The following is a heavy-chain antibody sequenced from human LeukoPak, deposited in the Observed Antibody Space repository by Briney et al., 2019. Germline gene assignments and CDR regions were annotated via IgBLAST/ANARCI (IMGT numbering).Heavy chain of an antibody. CDR3: AREGSSWGLASNWFDP. Sequence: GGSLRLSCAASGFTFSSYSMNWVRQAPGKGLEWVSSISSSSSYIYYADSVKGRFTISRDNAKNSLYLQMNSLRAEDTAVYYCAREGSSWGLASNWFDPWGQGTLVTVSS. CDR1: GFTFSSYS. V-gene: IGHV3-21*01. CDR2: ISSSSSYI. D-gene: IGHD6-13*01. J-gene: IGHJ5*02.